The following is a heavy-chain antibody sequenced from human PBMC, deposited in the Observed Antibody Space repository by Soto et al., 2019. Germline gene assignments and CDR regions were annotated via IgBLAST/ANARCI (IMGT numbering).Heavy chain of an antibody. CDR1: GYRFSDYY. CDR2: MNPNSGDT. CDR3: ARESGGATATLDYYYFYLDA. Sequence: ASVKVSCKASGYRFSDYYLHWVRQAPGQGPEWMGWMNPNSGDTKYAQKFKGRVTMTRDTSVRTAFMELNWLKSDDTAVYYCARESGGATATLDYYYFYLDAWGIGTTVTVSS. D-gene: IGHD5-12*01. J-gene: IGHJ6*03. V-gene: IGHV1-2*02.